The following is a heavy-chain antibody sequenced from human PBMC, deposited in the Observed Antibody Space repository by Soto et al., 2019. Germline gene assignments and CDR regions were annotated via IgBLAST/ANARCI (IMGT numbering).Heavy chain of an antibody. V-gene: IGHV4-30-2*01. CDR2: IYHSGST. J-gene: IGHJ2*01. D-gene: IGHD2-15*01. CDR1: GGSISSGGYS. CDR3: AVRGPRQWVAQDWYFDL. Sequence: QLQLQESGSGLVKPSQTLSLTCAVSGGSISSGGYSWSWIRQPPGKGLEWIGYIYHSGSTYYNPALMSRVARAVHRCRLHCYLQLCSASAAGTALHYCAVRGPRQWVAQDWYFDLWGRGTLVPV.